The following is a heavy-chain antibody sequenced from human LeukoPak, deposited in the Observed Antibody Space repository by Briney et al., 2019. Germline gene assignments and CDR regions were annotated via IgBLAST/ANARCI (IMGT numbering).Heavy chain of an antibody. D-gene: IGHD6-13*01. J-gene: IGHJ4*02. Sequence: GGSLRLFCAASGLTFSGYSMSWVRQAPGKGLYWVSGISASGSNTYYADSVKGRFTISRDNSKNTLYLQMNSLRAEDTAVYYCAKDAAGPEYWGQGTLVTVSS. CDR1: GLTFSGYS. CDR3: AKDAAGPEY. V-gene: IGHV3-23*01. CDR2: ISASGSNT.